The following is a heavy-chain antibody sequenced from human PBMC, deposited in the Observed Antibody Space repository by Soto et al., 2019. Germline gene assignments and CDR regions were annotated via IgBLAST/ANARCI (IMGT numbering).Heavy chain of an antibody. D-gene: IGHD4-17*01. J-gene: IGHJ6*02. Sequence: SETLSLTCAVYGGSFSGYYWSWIRQPPGKGLEWIGEINHSGSTNYNPSLKSRVTISVDTSKNQFSLKLSSVTAADTAVYYCARDYGDYAGLYYYYGMDGWGQVTTVTVYS. CDR1: GGSFSGYY. CDR2: INHSGST. CDR3: ARDYGDYAGLYYYYGMDG. V-gene: IGHV4-34*01.